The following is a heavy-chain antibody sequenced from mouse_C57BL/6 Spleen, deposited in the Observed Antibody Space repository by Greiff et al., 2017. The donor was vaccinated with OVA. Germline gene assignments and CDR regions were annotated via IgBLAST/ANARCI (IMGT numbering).Heavy chain of an antibody. V-gene: IGHV1-26*01. D-gene: IGHD2-2*01. CDR1: GSTFTDYY. Sequence: EVKLQQSGPELVTPGASVKISCKASGSTFTDYYMNWVKQSPGKSLEWLGDINPNNGGTSYNQKFTGKATFTVDKSSSTAYMELRSLTSEDSAVYYCAKIYYGYDPSMDYWGQGTSVTVSS. J-gene: IGHJ4*01. CDR2: INPNNGGT. CDR3: AKIYYGYDPSMDY.